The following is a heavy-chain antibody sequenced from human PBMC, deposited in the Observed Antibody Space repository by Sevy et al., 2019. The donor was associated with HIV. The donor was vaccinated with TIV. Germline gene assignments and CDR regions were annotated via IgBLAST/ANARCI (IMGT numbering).Heavy chain of an antibody. V-gene: IGHV4-61*01. D-gene: IGHD3-22*01. CDR3: ARGPYYYDSSGYYYVDY. CDR1: GGSVSSGSYY. J-gene: IGHJ4*02. Sequence: GSLRLSCTVSGGSVSSGSYYWSWIRQPPGKGLEWIGYIYYSGSTNYNPSLKSRVTISVDTSKNQFSLKLSSVTAADTAVYYCARGPYYYDSSGYYYVDYWGQGTLVTVSS. CDR2: IYYSGST.